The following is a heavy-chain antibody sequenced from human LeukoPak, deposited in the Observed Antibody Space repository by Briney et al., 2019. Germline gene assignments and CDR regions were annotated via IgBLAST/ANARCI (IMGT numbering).Heavy chain of an antibody. J-gene: IGHJ4*02. Sequence: GGSLRLSCAASGFTVSSNYMSWVRQAPGKGLEWVSVIYSGGSTYYADSVKGRFTISRDNSKNTLYLQMNSLRAEDTAVYYCAKDLGYYDSSGLTWGQGTLVTVSS. CDR3: AKDLGYYDSSGLT. V-gene: IGHV3-53*01. CDR1: GFTVSSNY. D-gene: IGHD3-22*01. CDR2: IYSGGST.